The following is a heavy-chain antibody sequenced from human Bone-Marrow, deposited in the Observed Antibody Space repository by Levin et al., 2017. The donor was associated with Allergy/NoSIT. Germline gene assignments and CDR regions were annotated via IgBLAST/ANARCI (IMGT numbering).Heavy chain of an antibody. CDR3: DSVIIWNQYYLDV. CDR1: GGSIRSNNYY. V-gene: IGHV4-39*07. J-gene: IGHJ6*02. D-gene: IGHD2/OR15-2a*01. CDR2: IYYNGST. Sequence: SQTLSLTCTVSGGSIRSNNYYWGWIRQPPGKGLEWIGSIYYNGSTYYNPSLKSRVPILVDTSKNQFSLKLNSVTAADTAVYYCDSVIIWNQYYLDVWGQGTTVTVSS.